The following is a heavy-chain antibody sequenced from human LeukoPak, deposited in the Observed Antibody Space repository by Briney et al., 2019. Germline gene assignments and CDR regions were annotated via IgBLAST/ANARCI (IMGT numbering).Heavy chain of an antibody. D-gene: IGHD1-7*01. J-gene: IGHJ4*02. CDR3: GKDRGHPYRNYLLDY. Sequence: PGGSLRLSCAASGFTFSSYAMSWVRPAPGKGLEWISLIFGTGGGTYYADSVKGRFTISKDNSKNTLYLEMNSRRAEDTAVYYCGKDRGHPYRNYLLDYWGQGTLVTVSS. CDR2: IFGTGGGT. CDR1: GFTFSSYA. V-gene: IGHV3-23*01.